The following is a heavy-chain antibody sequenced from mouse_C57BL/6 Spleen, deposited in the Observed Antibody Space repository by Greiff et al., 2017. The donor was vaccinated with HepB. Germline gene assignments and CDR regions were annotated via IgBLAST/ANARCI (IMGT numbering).Heavy chain of an antibody. J-gene: IGHJ4*01. Sequence: VQLQQSGAELVKPGASVKISCKASGYAFSSYWMNWVKQRPGKGLEWIGQIYPGDGDTNYNGKFKGKATLTADKSSRTAYMQLSSLTSEDSAVYFCARDGNDYYAMDYWGQGTSVTVAS. CDR1: GYAFSSYW. CDR2: IYPGDGDT. D-gene: IGHD2-3*01. V-gene: IGHV1-80*01. CDR3: ARDGNDYYAMDY.